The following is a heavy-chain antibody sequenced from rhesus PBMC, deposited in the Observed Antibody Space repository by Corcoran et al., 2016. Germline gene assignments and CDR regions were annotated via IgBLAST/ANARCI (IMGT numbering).Heavy chain of an antibody. V-gene: IGHV4-127*01. CDR1: GYSISRGYG. CDR2: IGGSSGRT. J-gene: IGHJ6*01. D-gene: IGHD3-16*01. Sequence: QVQLQESGPGLVKPSETLSLTCAVSGYSISRGYGWIWLRQPPGTGLEGLGYIGGSSGRTNYNPSLKSRVTISKDTSKNQFSLKLSSVTAADTAVYYCARGGGSYYYHGLDSWGQGVVVTVSS. CDR3: ARGGGSYYYHGLDS.